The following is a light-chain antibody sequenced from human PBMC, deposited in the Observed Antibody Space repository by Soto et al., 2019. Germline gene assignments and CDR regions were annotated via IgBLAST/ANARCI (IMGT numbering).Light chain of an antibody. CDR3: QQYHLYWT. Sequence: EIVMTQSPATLSVSPGERATLSCRASQSVSSNLAWYQQKPGQAPRLLIYGASTRATGIPARFSGSGSGTEFTLTIDNLQPEDFATYYCQQYHLYWTFGPGTKVEI. V-gene: IGKV3-15*01. J-gene: IGKJ1*01. CDR2: GAS. CDR1: QSVSSN.